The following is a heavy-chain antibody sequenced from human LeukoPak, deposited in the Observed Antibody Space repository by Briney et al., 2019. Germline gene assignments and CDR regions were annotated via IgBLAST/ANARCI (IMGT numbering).Heavy chain of an antibody. CDR1: GYTFTGYY. J-gene: IGHJ4*02. V-gene: IGHV1-2*02. CDR3: ARGPYYYDSSGYYYFDY. CDR2: INPNSGGT. Sequence: ASVKVSCKASGYTFTGYYMHWVRQAPGQGLEWMGWINPNSGGTNYAQKFQGRVTMTRDTSISTAYMELSRLRSDDTAVDYCARGPYYYDSSGYYYFDYWGQGTLVTVSS. D-gene: IGHD3-22*01.